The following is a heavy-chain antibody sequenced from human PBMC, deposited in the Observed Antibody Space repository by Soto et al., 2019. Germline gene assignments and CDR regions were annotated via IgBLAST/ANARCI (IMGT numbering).Heavy chain of an antibody. CDR1: GGTSAIYT. J-gene: IGHJ4*02. V-gene: IGHV1-69*08. CDR3: TTEKFGAGSVGVRY. Sequence: QVQVVQSGAEVKRPGSSLKVSCETSGGTSAIYTITWVRQAPGQGLQWMGRIVPTLHVTNYAQEFQGRLTIGAGTSTTTLHMELRRLTSEDAAVYYCTTEKFGAGSVGVRYWGQGTLVTVSS. CDR2: IVPTLHVT. D-gene: IGHD3-10*01.